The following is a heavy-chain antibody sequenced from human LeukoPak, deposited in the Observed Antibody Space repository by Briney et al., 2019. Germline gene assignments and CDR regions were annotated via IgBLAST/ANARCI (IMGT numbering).Heavy chain of an antibody. V-gene: IGHV4-34*01. J-gene: IGHJ4*02. Sequence: SETLSLTCAVYGGSFSGYYWSWIRQPPGKGLEWIGEINHSGSTNYNPSLKSRVTISVDTSKNQFSLKLSSVTAADTAVYYCARGRGYCSGGSCYSDPYYFDYWGQGTLVTVSS. CDR2: INHSGST. CDR3: ARGRGYCSGGSCYSDPYYFDY. D-gene: IGHD2-15*01. CDR1: GGSFSGYY.